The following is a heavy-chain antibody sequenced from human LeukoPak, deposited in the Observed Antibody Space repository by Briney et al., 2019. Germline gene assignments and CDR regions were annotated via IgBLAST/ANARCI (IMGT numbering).Heavy chain of an antibody. J-gene: IGHJ6*02. CDR3: ARDRQNAMDV. V-gene: IGHV3-74*01. Sequence: GGSLRLSCAASGFTFSSYWMHWVRQAPGKGLVWVSRIKTDGTSTSHADSVKGRFTISRDNAKNTLYLQMNSLRAEDTAVYYCARDRQNAMDVWGQGTTVTVSS. CDR2: IKTDGTST. CDR1: GFTFSSYW.